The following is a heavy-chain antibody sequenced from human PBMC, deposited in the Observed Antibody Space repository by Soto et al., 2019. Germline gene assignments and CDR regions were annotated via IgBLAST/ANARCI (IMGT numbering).Heavy chain of an antibody. CDR1: GGSFSPYY. CDR2: INHSGSN. Sequence: PSETLSLTCVVSGGSFSPYYYNWIRQSPGKGLEWIGEINHSGSNNYSPSLKSRVTMSLDTSKNQFSLKLTSVTAADTAVYFCASSKYDVVAGSVWFDPWGQGTLVTVSS. D-gene: IGHD2-21*01. CDR3: ASSKYDVVAGSVWFDP. V-gene: IGHV4-34*01. J-gene: IGHJ5*02.